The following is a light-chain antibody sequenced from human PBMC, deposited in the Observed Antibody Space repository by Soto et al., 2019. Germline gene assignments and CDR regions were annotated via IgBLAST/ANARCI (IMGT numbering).Light chain of an antibody. CDR3: SSYTSSSLYV. J-gene: IGLJ1*01. CDR1: SSDVGGYNY. V-gene: IGLV2-14*01. CDR2: DVS. Sequence: QSALTQPASVSGSPGQSIPISCTGTSSDVGGYNYVSWYQQLPGKAPKLMIYDVSDRPSGVSNRFSGSKSGNTASLTISGLQAEDEADYYCSSYTSSSLYVFGTGTKLTVL.